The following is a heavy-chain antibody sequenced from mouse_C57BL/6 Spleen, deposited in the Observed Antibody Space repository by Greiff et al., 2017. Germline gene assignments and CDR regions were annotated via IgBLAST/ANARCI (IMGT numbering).Heavy chain of an antibody. D-gene: IGHD3-2*02. CDR1: GYTFTDYN. CDR3: ARRLTAQAKGYFDY. CDR2: INPNNGGT. J-gene: IGHJ2*01. V-gene: IGHV1-18*01. Sequence: EVKLVESGPELVKPGASVKIPCKASGYTFTDYNMDWVKQSHGKSLEWIGDINPNNGGTIYNQKFKGKATLTVDKSSSTAYMELRSLTSEDTAVYYCARRLTAQAKGYFDYWGQGTTLTVSS.